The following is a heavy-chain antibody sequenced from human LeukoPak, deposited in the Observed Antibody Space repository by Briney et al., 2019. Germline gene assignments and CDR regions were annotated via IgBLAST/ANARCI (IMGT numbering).Heavy chain of an antibody. D-gene: IGHD6-25*01. Sequence: ASVKVSCKASGYTFNTYGISWVRQAPGQGLEWMGWINAYNGDTDHAQKFQGRVTMTTDTSTTTAYMELGSLRSDDTAVYYCARDGSGHWFDPWGQGTLVTVSS. CDR1: GYTFNTYG. CDR3: ARDGSGHWFDP. J-gene: IGHJ5*02. V-gene: IGHV1-18*04. CDR2: INAYNGDT.